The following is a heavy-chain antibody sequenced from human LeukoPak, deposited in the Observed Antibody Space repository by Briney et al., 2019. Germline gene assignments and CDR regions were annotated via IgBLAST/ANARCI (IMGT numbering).Heavy chain of an antibody. D-gene: IGHD5-24*01. V-gene: IGHV1-2*02. CDR1: GYTFTGYY. CDR3: ARESEMAKPGDI. Sequence: ASVKVSCKASGYTFTGYYMHWVQQAPGQGLEWMGWINPNSGGTNYAQKFQGRVTMTRDTSISTAYMELSRLRSDDTAVYYCARESEMAKPGDIWGQGTMVTVSS. J-gene: IGHJ3*02. CDR2: INPNSGGT.